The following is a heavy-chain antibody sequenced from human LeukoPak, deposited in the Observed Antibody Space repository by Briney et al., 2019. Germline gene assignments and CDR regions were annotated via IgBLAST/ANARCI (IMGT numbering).Heavy chain of an antibody. Sequence: GGSLRLSCVATGNYWMHWVRQAPGKGLVWVSHINSDGSWTSYADSVKGRFTISKDNAKNTVYLQMNSLRAEDTAVYYCVSFYETYWGRGTLVTVSS. CDR3: VSFYETY. J-gene: IGHJ4*02. CDR1: GNYW. CDR2: INSDGSWT. D-gene: IGHD2/OR15-2a*01. V-gene: IGHV3-74*01.